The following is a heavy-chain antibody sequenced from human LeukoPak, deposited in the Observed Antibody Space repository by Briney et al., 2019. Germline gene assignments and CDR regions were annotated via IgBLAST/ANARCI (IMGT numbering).Heavy chain of an antibody. CDR2: IYNSGST. CDR3: ARDEWELLENNWFDP. J-gene: IGHJ5*02. D-gene: IGHD1-26*01. CDR1: GGSISSGSYY. V-gene: IGHV4-61*02. Sequence: SETLSLTCTVSGGSISSGSYYWSWIRQPAGKGLEWIGRIYNSGSTNYNPSLKSRVTISVDTSKNQVSLKLRSVTAADTAVYYCARDEWELLENNWFDPWGQGTLVTVSS.